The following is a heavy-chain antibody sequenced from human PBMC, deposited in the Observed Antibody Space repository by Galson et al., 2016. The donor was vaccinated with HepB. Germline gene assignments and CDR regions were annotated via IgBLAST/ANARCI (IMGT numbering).Heavy chain of an antibody. CDR3: ARDPPAESSGLDGMDV. CDR1: GYTFTNYD. V-gene: IGHV1-18*04. J-gene: IGHJ6*02. D-gene: IGHD3-22*01. CDR2: ISAYNGNT. Sequence: SVKVSCKASGYTFTNYDINWVRQAPGQGLEWMGWISAYNGNTNYAQKLQGRVTLTTDTSTNKAYMELRSLKTDDTAVSYCARDPPAESSGLDGMDVWGQGTTVTVSS.